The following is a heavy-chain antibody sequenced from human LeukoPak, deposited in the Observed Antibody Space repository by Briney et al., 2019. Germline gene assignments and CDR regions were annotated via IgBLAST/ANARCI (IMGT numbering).Heavy chain of an antibody. D-gene: IGHD7-27*01. CDR1: GFTFSDYA. CDR2: ISHSGSTI. J-gene: IGHJ4*02. Sequence: GGSLRLSCTASGFTFSDYAMNWVCQAPGKGLEWVSHISHSGSTIYYSDSVKGRFTISRDNAENSLYLQMNSLRDEDTAVYYCTRRGDNDYWGQGTLVTVSS. CDR3: TRRGDNDY. V-gene: IGHV3-48*02.